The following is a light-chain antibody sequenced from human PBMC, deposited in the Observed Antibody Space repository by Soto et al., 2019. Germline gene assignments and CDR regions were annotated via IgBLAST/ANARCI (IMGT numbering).Light chain of an antibody. CDR2: DVS. V-gene: IGLV2-14*01. CDR3: SSYTSSRTFYV. Sequence: QSVLTQPASVSGSPGQSITISCTGTSSDVGGYNYVSWYQQHPGKAPKLMIYDVSNRPSGVSNRFSGSKSGNTASLTISGLQSEDEADYYCSSYTSSRTFYVFGTGTNLTVL. J-gene: IGLJ1*01. CDR1: SSDVGGYNY.